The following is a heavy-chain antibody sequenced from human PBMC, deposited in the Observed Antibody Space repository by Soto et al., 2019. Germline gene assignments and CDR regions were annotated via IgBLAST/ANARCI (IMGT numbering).Heavy chain of an antibody. D-gene: IGHD3-22*01. J-gene: IGHJ5*02. CDR3: ASKSSGYQRGWFDP. V-gene: IGHV4-4*02. CDR1: GGSISSSNW. Sequence: SETLSLTCAVSGGSISSSNWWGWVRQPPGKGLEWIGEIYHRGSTNYNPSLKSRVTISVDKSKNQFSLRLSSVTAADTAVYYCASKSSGYQRGWFDPWGQGTLVTVSS. CDR2: IYHRGST.